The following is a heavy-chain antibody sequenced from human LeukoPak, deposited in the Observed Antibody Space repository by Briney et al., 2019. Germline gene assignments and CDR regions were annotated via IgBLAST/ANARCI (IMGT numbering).Heavy chain of an antibody. J-gene: IGHJ4*02. CDR1: GGSISPYY. V-gene: IGHV4-4*07. CDR3: AREPYYDILTGYHSGTFDY. D-gene: IGHD3-9*01. Sequence: SETLSLTCTVSGGSISPYYWTWIRQSAGRGLDYIGRIHSGGTTNYNPSLTSRVTMSVDTSKNQFSLKLSSVTAADTAVYYCAREPYYDILTGYHSGTFDYWGQGTLVTVSS. CDR2: IHSGGTT.